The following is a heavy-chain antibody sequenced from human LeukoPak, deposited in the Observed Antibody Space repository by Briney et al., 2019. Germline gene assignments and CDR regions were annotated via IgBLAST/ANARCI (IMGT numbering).Heavy chain of an antibody. CDR1: GGSISSGSYY. Sequence: SETLSLTCTVSGGSISSGSYYWSWIRQPAGKGLEWIGRIYTSGSTNYNPSLKSRVTISVDTSKNQFSPKLSSVTAADTAVYYCARDSLGYCSSTSCYPPWFDPWGQGTLVTVSS. D-gene: IGHD2-2*01. CDR2: IYTSGST. J-gene: IGHJ5*02. CDR3: ARDSLGYCSSTSCYPPWFDP. V-gene: IGHV4-61*02.